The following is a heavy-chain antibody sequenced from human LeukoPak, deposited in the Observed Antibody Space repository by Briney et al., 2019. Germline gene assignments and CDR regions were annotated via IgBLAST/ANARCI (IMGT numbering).Heavy chain of an antibody. V-gene: IGHV3-21*01. Sequence: GGSLSLSCAASGFTFSSYSMNRVRQAPGKGLEWVSSIISSSSYIYYADSVKGRFTISRDNAKNSLYLQMNSLRAEDTAVYYCARDYGDYWFDPWGQGTLVTVSP. CDR1: GFTFSSYS. J-gene: IGHJ5*02. D-gene: IGHD4-17*01. CDR3: ARDYGDYWFDP. CDR2: IISSSSYI.